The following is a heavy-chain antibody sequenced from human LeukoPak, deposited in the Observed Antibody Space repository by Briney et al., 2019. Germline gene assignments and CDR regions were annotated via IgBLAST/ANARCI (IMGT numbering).Heavy chain of an antibody. D-gene: IGHD6-13*01. CDR2: IYSGGTI. CDR1: GFTVSNNY. Sequence: GGSLRLSCAASGFTVSNNYMSWVRQAPGRGLEWVSVIYSGGTIYYADSVKGRFIISRDNSKNTLFLQMNSLRAEDTAVYYCAKGSSSWYAQLDYWGQGTLVTVSS. V-gene: IGHV3-53*01. J-gene: IGHJ4*02. CDR3: AKGSSSWYAQLDY.